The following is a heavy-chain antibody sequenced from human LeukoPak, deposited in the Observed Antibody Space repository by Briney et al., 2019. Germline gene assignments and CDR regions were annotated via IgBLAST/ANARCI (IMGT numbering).Heavy chain of an antibody. V-gene: IGHV3-30*18. Sequence: GGSLRLSCSASGFTFSSYGMHWVRQAPGKGLEWVAVISYDGSNKYYADSVKGRFTISRGNSKNTLYLQMNSLRAEDTAVYYCAKDLKPIVATSIFDYWGQGTLVTVSS. J-gene: IGHJ4*02. CDR2: ISYDGSNK. D-gene: IGHD5-12*01. CDR1: GFTFSSYG. CDR3: AKDLKPIVATSIFDY.